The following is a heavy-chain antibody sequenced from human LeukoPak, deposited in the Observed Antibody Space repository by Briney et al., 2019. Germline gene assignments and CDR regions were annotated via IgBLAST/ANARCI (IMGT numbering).Heavy chain of an antibody. CDR2: IKSKVDGGKT. CDR3: TKDPPFTGGVYSAH. D-gene: IGHD7-27*01. J-gene: IGHJ4*02. CDR1: GVIFRDDW. V-gene: IGHV3-15*07. Sequence: GGSLRLSCVVSGVIFRDDWMNWVRQIPGRGVEWVGGIKSKVDGGKTECAARLKGRFTITRDDSENTLYLQMSSLKTEDTAIYYCTKDPPFTGGVYSAHWGQGTLVTVSS.